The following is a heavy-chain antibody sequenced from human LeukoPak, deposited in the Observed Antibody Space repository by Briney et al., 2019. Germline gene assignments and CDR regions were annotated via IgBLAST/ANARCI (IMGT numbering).Heavy chain of an antibody. J-gene: IGHJ4*02. CDR3: TGVGDY. V-gene: IGHV3-74*01. CDR1: GFSFNTYW. Sequence: GGSLRLSCAGSGFSFNTYWMHWVRQAPGKGLVWVSGMKPEGGATYYADSVKGRFTISRDNAKSTVYLQMSSLRAEDTAVYYCTGVGDYWGQGTLVTVSS. D-gene: IGHD2-8*01. CDR2: MKPEGGAT.